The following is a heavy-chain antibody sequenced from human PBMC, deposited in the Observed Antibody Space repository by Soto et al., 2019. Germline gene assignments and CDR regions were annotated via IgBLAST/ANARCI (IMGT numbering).Heavy chain of an antibody. CDR3: ARSQSIVVVTAILY. Sequence: GGSLRLSCAASGFTFSSYGMHWVRQAPGKGLEWVAVIWYDGSNKYYADSVKGRFTISRDNSKNTLYLQMNSLRAEDTAVYYCARSQSIVVVTAILYWGQGTLVTVSS. CDR2: IWYDGSNK. CDR1: GFTFSSYG. V-gene: IGHV3-33*01. D-gene: IGHD2-21*02. J-gene: IGHJ4*02.